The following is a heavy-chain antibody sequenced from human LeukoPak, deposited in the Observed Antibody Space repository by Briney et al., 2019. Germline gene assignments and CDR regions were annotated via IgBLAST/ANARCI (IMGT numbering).Heavy chain of an antibody. V-gene: IGHV3-30-3*01. CDR1: GFTFSSYA. D-gene: IGHD6-13*01. Sequence: GGSLRLSCAASGFTFSSYAMHWVRQAPGKGLEWVAVISYDGSNKYYADSVKGRFTISRDNSKNTLYLQMDSLRTEDTAVFYCARDPYTYSSSWYGYFQYWGQGTLVTVST. J-gene: IGHJ1*01. CDR3: ARDPYTYSSSWYGYFQY. CDR2: ISYDGSNK.